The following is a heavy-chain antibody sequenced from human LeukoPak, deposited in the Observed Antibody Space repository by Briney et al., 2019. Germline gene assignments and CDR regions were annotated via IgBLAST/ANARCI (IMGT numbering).Heavy chain of an antibody. D-gene: IGHD6-13*01. CDR2: IKQDGSEK. CDR3: ARWQPGFDP. CDR1: GFTFNNYC. V-gene: IGHV3-7*01. J-gene: IGHJ5*02. Sequence: PGGSLRLSCTASGFTFNNYCMSGVPQFAGKGPECVANIKQDGSEKYYVDSVEGRFAISRDNAQNSLYLQMNSLRVEDTAVYYCARWQPGFDPWGQGTLVTVSS.